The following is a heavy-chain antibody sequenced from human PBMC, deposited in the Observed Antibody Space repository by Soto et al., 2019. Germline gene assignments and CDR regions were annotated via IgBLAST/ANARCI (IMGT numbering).Heavy chain of an antibody. D-gene: IGHD3-22*01. V-gene: IGHV4-31*03. CDR1: GGSISSGGYY. CDR3: AREDSSGYYDDAFDI. CDR2: IYYSGST. J-gene: IGHJ3*02. Sequence: PSETLSLTCTFSGGSISSGGYYWSWIRQHPGKGLEWIGYIYYSGSTYYNPSLKSRVTISVDTSKNQFSLKLSSVTAADTAVYYCAREDSSGYYDDAFDIWGQGTMVTVSS.